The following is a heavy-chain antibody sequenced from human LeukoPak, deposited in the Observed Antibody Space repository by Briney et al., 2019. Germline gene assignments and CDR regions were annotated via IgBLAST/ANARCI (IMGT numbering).Heavy chain of an antibody. J-gene: IGHJ4*02. CDR1: GFIFSQYS. D-gene: IGHD1-26*01. Sequence: GGSLRLSCAASGFIFSQYSMNWVRQAPGKGLEWVSHIRSSSETFYADSVKGRFTISRDNSKNTLYLQMNSLRAEDTAVYYCAGDRATSYFDYWGQGALVTISS. V-gene: IGHV3-48*01. CDR2: IRSSSET. CDR3: AGDRATSYFDY.